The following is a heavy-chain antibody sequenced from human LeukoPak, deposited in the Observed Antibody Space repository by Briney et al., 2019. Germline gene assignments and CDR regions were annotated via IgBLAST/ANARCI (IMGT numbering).Heavy chain of an antibody. CDR1: GFTVSSNY. CDR2: IYDGGST. V-gene: IGHV3-53*04. CDR3: AGDAPRNGGMDV. J-gene: IGHJ6*02. Sequence: GGSLRLSCTISGFTVSSNYMSWVRQAPGKGLEWVSTIYDGGSTFYTDAVKGRFTISRHNSKNTLYLQMDGLITEDTALYYCAGDAPRNGGMDVWGQGTTVTVSS.